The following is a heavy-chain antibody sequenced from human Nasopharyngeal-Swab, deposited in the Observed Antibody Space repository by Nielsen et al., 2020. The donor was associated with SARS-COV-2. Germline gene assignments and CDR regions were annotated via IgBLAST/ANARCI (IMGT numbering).Heavy chain of an antibody. CDR1: GFTFSDSA. V-gene: IGHV3-73*01. D-gene: IGHD2-15*01. J-gene: IGHJ4*02. Sequence: GESLKISCVASGFTFSDSAIHWVRQASGKGLEWVGRVRSKGNNYATAYSASVKGRFIIFRDDPTNTAYLQMNSLKTEDTAMYYCTRCGGGCYSGRDYWGQGTLVTVSS. CDR3: TRCGGGCYSGRDY. CDR2: VRSKGNNYAT.